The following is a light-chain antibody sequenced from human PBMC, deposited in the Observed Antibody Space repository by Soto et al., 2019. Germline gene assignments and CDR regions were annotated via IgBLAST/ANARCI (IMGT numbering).Light chain of an antibody. V-gene: IGLV1-44*01. CDR1: NSNIGSNT. CDR2: YDN. Sequence: QAVVTQPPSASGTPGQRVTISCSGSNSNIGSNTVNWYRQLPGTAPKLLIYYDNLRPSGVPDRISGSKSGTSASLAISGLQSDDEADYYCAAWDDSLNGRVFGTGTKVTVL. J-gene: IGLJ1*01. CDR3: AAWDDSLNGRV.